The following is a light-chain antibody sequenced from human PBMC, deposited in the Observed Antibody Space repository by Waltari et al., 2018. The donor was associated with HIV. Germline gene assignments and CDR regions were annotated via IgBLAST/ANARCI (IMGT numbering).Light chain of an antibody. CDR2: KDS. CDR3: QSADSSGTYVV. CDR1: ALPKQY. J-gene: IGLJ2*01. Sequence: SYKLTQPPSVSVSPGQTAMIPCSGDALPKQYSFWFQKKPGQAPVVVIYKDSERPSGIPERFAGSSSGTAATLTISGVQAEDEADYYCQSADSSGTYVVFGGGTKLTVL. V-gene: IGLV3-25*03.